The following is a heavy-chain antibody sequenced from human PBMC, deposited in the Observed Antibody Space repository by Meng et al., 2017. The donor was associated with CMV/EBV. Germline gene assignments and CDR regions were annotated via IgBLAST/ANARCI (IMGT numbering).Heavy chain of an antibody. Sequence: SVQVSCKASGGTFSSYAISWVRQAPGQGLERMGGIIPIFGTANYAQKFQGRVTITTDESTSTAYMELSSLRYEDTAVYYCARDRVKGAGQIWATNWFDPWGQGTLVTVSS. CDR1: GGTFSSYA. V-gene: IGHV1-69*05. D-gene: IGHD5-18*01. J-gene: IGHJ5*02. CDR3: ARDRVKGAGQIWATNWFDP. CDR2: IIPIFGTA.